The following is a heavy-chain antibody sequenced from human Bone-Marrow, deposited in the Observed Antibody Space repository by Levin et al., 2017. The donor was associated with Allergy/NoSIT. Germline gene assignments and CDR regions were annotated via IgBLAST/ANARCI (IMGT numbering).Heavy chain of an antibody. V-gene: IGHV1-2*06. Sequence: ASVKVSCKTSGYKFTASSLHWVRQAPGQGLEWMGRLNPNRADTDYAQKFQGRVTMTTSPSINTAYMEVRGLRSDDTAVYFCARDISDIGGYNGFDAWGQGTLVTVSS. CDR2: LNPNRADT. CDR3: ARDISDIGGYNGFDA. CDR1: GYKFTASS. J-gene: IGHJ5*02. D-gene: IGHD5-18*01.